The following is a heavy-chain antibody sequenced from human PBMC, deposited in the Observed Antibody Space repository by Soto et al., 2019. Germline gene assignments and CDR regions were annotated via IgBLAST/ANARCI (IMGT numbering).Heavy chain of an antibody. Sequence: GGSLRLSCAASGFTFSGSTMDWVRQASGKGLEWVGRIRSKGNNYATAYAASVKGRFIISRDDSKNTAYLQMNSLKTEDTAVYYCTRPGADYYGMDVWGQGTTVTVS. CDR2: IRSKGNNYAT. CDR1: GFTFSGST. CDR3: TRPGADYYGMDV. V-gene: IGHV3-73*01. J-gene: IGHJ6*02.